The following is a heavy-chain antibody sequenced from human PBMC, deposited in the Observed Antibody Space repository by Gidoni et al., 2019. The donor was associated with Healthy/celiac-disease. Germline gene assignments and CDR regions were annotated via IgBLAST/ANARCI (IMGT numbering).Heavy chain of an antibody. J-gene: IGHJ4*02. CDR2: ISGSGGST. D-gene: IGHD1-26*01. Sequence: EVQLLESGGGLVQPRVSLRLSCTASGFTFSSYAMSWVRQAPGKGVEWVSAISGSGGSTYYADSVKGRFTISRDNSKNTLYLKMNSLRAEDTAVYYCTKDGRPKGYFDYWGQGTLVTVSS. CDR3: TKDGRPKGYFDY. V-gene: IGHV3-23*01. CDR1: GFTFSSYA.